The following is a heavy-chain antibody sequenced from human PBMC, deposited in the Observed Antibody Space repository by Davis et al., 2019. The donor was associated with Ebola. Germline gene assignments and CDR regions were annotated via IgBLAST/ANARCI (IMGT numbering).Heavy chain of an antibody. CDR3: TRRRWDDPYYFDY. Sequence: GESLKISCKGSGYNFITYWIGWVRQMPGKGLEWMGIIYPGDSDTRYSPSFQGQVTISADRSISTAYLQWSSLMASDTAIYYCTRRRWDDPYYFDYWGQGTLVTVSS. CDR1: GYNFITYW. V-gene: IGHV5-51*01. D-gene: IGHD1-1*01. J-gene: IGHJ4*02. CDR2: IYPGDSDT.